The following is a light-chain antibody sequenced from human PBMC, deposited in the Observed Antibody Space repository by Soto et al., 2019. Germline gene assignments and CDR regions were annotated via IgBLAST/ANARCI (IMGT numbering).Light chain of an antibody. J-gene: IGLJ2*01. CDR3: SSYSSSSTLVV. CDR2: DVS. Sequence: QSVLTQPASVSGSPGQSITVSCTGTSSDVGGYDYVSWYQQYPGKAPKLMIYDVSNRPSGVSNRFSGSKSGNTASLTISGLQAEDEADYYCSSYSSSSTLVVFGGGTKVTVL. V-gene: IGLV2-14*03. CDR1: SSDVGGYDY.